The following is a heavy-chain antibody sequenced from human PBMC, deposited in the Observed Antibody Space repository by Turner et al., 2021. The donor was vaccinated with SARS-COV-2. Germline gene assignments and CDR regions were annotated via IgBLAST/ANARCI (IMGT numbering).Heavy chain of an antibody. Sequence: EVQLVGSGGGLVQPGGSLRLSCAASGFIFSSYSMNWVRQAPGKGLAWVSYISYSSSTTYYADSVKGRFTISRDNAKNSLYLQMNSLRAEDTAVYYCVRDWDYWGQGTLVIVSS. CDR2: ISYSSSTT. V-gene: IGHV3-48*01. CDR3: VRDWDY. CDR1: GFIFSSYS. J-gene: IGHJ4*02.